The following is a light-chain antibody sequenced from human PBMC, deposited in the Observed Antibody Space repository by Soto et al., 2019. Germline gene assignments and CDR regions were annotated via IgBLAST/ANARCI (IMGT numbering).Light chain of an antibody. CDR2: GAS. J-gene: IGKJ1*01. Sequence: EIVLTQSPATLSLSPGERATLSCRASQSVGSSLAWYQQKPGQAPRLLIYGASTRATGIPARFSGSGSGTDFTLTISRLEPEDFAVYFCQQFGNSPWTFGQGTKVDI. CDR3: QQFGNSPWT. CDR1: QSVGSS. V-gene: IGKV3-20*01.